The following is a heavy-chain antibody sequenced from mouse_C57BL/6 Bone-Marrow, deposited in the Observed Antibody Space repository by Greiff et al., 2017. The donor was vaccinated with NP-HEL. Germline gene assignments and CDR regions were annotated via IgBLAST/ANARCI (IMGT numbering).Heavy chain of an antibody. CDR1: GYSFTGYY. V-gene: IGHV1-42*01. CDR3: ASPRQLRLTFAY. CDR2: INPSTGGT. D-gene: IGHD3-2*02. Sequence: DVQLQESGPELVKPGASVKISCKASGYSFTGYYMNWVKQSPEKSLEWIGEINPSTGGTTYNQKFKAKATLTVDKSSSTAYMQLKSLTSEDSAVYYCASPRQLRLTFAYWGQGTLVTVSA. J-gene: IGHJ3*01.